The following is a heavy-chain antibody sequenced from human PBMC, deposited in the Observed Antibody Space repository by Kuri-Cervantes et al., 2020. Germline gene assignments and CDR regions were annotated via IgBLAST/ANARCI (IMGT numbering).Heavy chain of an antibody. Sequence: SETLSLTCTVSGGSISSSSYYWGWIRQPPGKGLEWIGSIYYSGSTYYNPSLKSRVTISVDSSKNQFSLKLSSVTAADTAVYYCASTSDILTGYADYFDYWGQGTLVTVSS. J-gene: IGHJ4*02. V-gene: IGHV4-39*07. CDR2: IYYSGST. CDR1: GGSISSSSYY. CDR3: ASTSDILTGYADYFDY. D-gene: IGHD3-9*01.